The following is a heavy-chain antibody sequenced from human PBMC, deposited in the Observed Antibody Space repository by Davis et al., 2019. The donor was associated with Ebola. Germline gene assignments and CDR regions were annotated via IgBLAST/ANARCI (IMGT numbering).Heavy chain of an antibody. J-gene: IGHJ4*02. CDR1: GGSFSSNP. V-gene: IGHV1-69*13. CDR3: ARDFDGGNYYFDY. CDR2: IIPIFDTP. Sequence: SVKVSCKTSGGSFSSNPTSWVRQAPRQGLEWMGGIIPIFDTPHYAQKFQGRITINADASTSTAYMELSSLRSEDTATYFCARDFDGGNYYFDYWGPGTPVTVSS. D-gene: IGHD3-9*01.